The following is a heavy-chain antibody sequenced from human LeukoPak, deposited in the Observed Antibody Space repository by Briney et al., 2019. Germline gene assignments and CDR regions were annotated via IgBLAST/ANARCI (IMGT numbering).Heavy chain of an antibody. D-gene: IGHD6-13*01. V-gene: IGHV5-51*01. CDR1: GYSFTSYW. CDR2: IYPGDSVT. Sequence: GESLKISCKGSGYSFTSYWIGWVRQMPGKGLEWMGIIYPGDSVTRYSPSFQGQVTISADKSISTAYLQWSSLKASDTAMYYCATSALAAAGGYYYYGMDVWGQGTTITVSS. CDR3: ATSALAAAGGYYYYGMDV. J-gene: IGHJ6*02.